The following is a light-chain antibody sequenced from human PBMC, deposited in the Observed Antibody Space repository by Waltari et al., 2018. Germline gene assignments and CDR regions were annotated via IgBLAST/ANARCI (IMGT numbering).Light chain of an antibody. CDR3: QQLKSYPLT. CDR1: HGITNS. CDR2: AAS. V-gene: IGKV1-16*01. J-gene: IGKJ4*01. Sequence: TGRASHGITNSLAWFQKKPGEAPRSLIYAASTLQSGVPSRFSGSGSGTDFTLTISSLQPEDSATYYCQQLKSYPLTFGGGTKVEI.